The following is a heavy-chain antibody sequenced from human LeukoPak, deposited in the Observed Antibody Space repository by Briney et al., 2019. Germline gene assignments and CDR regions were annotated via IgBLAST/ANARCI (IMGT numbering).Heavy chain of an antibody. Sequence: GASVKVPCKVSGYTLTELSMHWVRQAPGKGLEWMGGFDPEDGETIYAQKFQGRVTMTEDTSTDTAYMELSSLRSEDTAVYYCATDPTSSGYYYWAFDIWGQGTMVTVSS. D-gene: IGHD3-22*01. V-gene: IGHV1-24*01. CDR2: FDPEDGET. J-gene: IGHJ3*02. CDR1: GYTLTELS. CDR3: ATDPTSSGYYYWAFDI.